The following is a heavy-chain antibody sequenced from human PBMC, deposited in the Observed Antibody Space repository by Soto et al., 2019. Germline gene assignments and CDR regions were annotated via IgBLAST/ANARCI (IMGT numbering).Heavy chain of an antibody. CDR2: IIPIFGTA. D-gene: IGHD4-17*01. CDR3: ATRLTTLTTTVVPFDY. CDR1: GGTFSSYA. J-gene: IGHJ4*02. Sequence: EASVKVSCKASGGTFSSYAISWVRQAPGQGLEWMGGIIPIFGTANYAQKFQGRVTITADESTSTAYMELSSLRSEDTAVYYCATRLTTLTTTVVPFDYWGQGTLVTVSS. V-gene: IGHV1-69*13.